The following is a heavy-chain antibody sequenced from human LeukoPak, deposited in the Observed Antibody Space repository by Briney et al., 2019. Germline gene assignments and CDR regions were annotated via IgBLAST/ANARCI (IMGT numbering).Heavy chain of an antibody. CDR2: IYYSGST. CDR1: GGSIRSSSYY. D-gene: IGHD6-19*01. J-gene: IGHJ4*02. CDR3: ARQVVAVAGTGYFDY. V-gene: IGHV4-39*01. Sequence: SETLSLTCTVSGGSIRSSSYYWGWIRQPPGKGLEWIGSIYYSGSTYYNAPLKSRGTISVDTSKNQFSLRLNSVTAADTAVYFCARQVVAVAGTGYFDYWGQGTLVTVSS.